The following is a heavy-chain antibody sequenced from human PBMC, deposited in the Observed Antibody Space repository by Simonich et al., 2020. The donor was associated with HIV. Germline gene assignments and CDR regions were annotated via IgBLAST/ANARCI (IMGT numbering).Heavy chain of an antibody. J-gene: IGHJ4*02. D-gene: IGHD3-3*01. CDR1: GFSFSNAW. V-gene: IGHV3-15*01. CDR3: TTDGTSNYDFWNY. CDR2: IKSKPDGGTK. Sequence: EVQLVESGGGLVKPGGSLRLSCAASGFSFSNAWMSWVRQAPGKGLEWVGRIKSKPDGGTKDYAAPVKGRFTISRDDSKNTLYLQMNSLKTEDTAVYYCTTDGTSNYDFWNYWGQGTLVTVSS.